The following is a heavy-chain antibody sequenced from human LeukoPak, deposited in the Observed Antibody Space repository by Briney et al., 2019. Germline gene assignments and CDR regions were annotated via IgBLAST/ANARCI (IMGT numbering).Heavy chain of an antibody. D-gene: IGHD6-6*01. CDR2: IWEDGSQK. Sequence: GGSLRLSCAASGFSLNNYWMNWVRQAPGKGLEWVANIWEDGSQKYYVDSVKGRFTISRDNAKNSLYLQTNSPRAEDTAVYYCARGESSSKIDYWGQGTLVTVSS. J-gene: IGHJ4*02. CDR1: GFSLNNYW. V-gene: IGHV3-7*01. CDR3: ARGESSSKIDY.